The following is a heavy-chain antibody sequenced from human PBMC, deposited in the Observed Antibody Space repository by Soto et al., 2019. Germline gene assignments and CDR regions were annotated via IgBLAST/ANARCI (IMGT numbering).Heavy chain of an antibody. CDR2: INHSGST. Sequence: SETLSLTCAVSGGPFSGYYWSWIRQPPGKGLEWIGGINHSGSTNYNPSLKSRVTISVDTSKNQFSLKLSSVTAADTAVYYCARAKVLGGGYSYGCFDYWGQGTLVTVS. CDR1: GGPFSGYY. V-gene: IGHV4-34*01. J-gene: IGHJ4*02. CDR3: ARAKVLGGGYSYGCFDY. D-gene: IGHD5-18*01.